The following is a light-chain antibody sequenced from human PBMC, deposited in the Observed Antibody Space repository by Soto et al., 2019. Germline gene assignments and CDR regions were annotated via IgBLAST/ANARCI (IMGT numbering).Light chain of an antibody. J-gene: IGKJ1*01. V-gene: IGKV3-20*01. Sequence: EIVLTQSPGTMSLSPGERATLSCRASQSVSSSYLAWYQQKPGQAPRLLIYGASSRATGIPDRFSGSGSGTDFTLTISRLEPEDCAVYYCQQYGSSPRTFCQGTKVEIK. CDR3: QQYGSSPRT. CDR1: QSVSSSY. CDR2: GAS.